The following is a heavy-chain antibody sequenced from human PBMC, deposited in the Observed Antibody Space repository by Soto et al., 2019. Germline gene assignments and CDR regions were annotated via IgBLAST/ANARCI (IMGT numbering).Heavy chain of an antibody. V-gene: IGHV3-21*01. CDR3: AGIDYSALLTGSSIDY. D-gene: IGHD3-9*01. CDR1: GFTFSSYS. J-gene: IGHJ4*02. CDR2: ISSSSSYI. Sequence: EVQLVESGGGLVKPGGSLRLSCAASGFTFSSYSMNWVRQAPGKGLEWVSSISSSSSYIYYADSVKGRFTISRDNAKNSLYLQMNSLRAEDTAVYYCAGIDYSALLTGSSIDYWGQGTLVTVSS.